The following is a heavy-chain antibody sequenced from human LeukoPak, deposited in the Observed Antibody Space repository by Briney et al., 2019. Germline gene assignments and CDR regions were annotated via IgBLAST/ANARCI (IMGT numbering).Heavy chain of an antibody. Sequence: GRSLRLSCATSGFTFSNYDMHWVRQAPGKGLEWVAVISYDGSNKYFADSVKGRFTISRDNSENTLYLQMNSPRAEDTAVYYCATPYSYGYYFDYWGQGTLVTVSS. CDR2: ISYDGSNK. CDR3: ATPYSYGYYFDY. V-gene: IGHV3-30*03. D-gene: IGHD5-18*01. CDR1: GFTFSNYD. J-gene: IGHJ4*02.